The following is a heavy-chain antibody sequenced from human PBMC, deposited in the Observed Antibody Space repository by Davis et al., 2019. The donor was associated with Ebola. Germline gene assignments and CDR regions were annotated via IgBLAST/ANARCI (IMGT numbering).Heavy chain of an antibody. D-gene: IGHD3-22*01. V-gene: IGHV3-23*01. CDR1: GFTFSAYH. CDR3: AKEPSSGYAFDI. Sequence: GESLKISCAASGFTFSAYHMNSVRQAPGKGLEWVANIRDSEVTYYADSVKGRFTISRDNSKSTLYLQMDSLRAEDTALYYCAKEPSSGYAFDIWGQGTMVTVSS. CDR2: IRDSEVT. J-gene: IGHJ3*02.